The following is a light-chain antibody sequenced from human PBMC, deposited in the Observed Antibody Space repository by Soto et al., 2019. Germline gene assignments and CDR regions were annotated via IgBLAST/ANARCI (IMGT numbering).Light chain of an antibody. CDR2: DVS. J-gene: IGLJ1*01. CDR3: SSYTRSTTDV. CDR1: NSNVGGYNF. Sequence: QSVLTHPASVSGSPLQSSSITCTGNNSNVGGYNFVSWYQQHPGKAPKLMIYDVSNRPSGVSNRFSGSKSGNTASLTISGLQTEDDADYYCSSYTRSTTDVFGTGTKVTVL. V-gene: IGLV2-14*01.